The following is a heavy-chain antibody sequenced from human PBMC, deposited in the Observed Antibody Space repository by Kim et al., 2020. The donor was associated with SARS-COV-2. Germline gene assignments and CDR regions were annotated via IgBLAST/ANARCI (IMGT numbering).Heavy chain of an antibody. V-gene: IGHV4-59*01. CDR1: GGSISSYY. Sequence: SETLSLTCTVSGGSISSYYWSWIRQPPGKGLEWIGYIYYSGSTNYNPSLKSRVTISVDTSKNQFSLKLSSVTAADTAVYYCARDAYPHGAFDIWGQGTMVTVSS. CDR2: IYYSGST. D-gene: IGHD2-2*02. CDR3: ARDAYPHGAFDI. J-gene: IGHJ3*02.